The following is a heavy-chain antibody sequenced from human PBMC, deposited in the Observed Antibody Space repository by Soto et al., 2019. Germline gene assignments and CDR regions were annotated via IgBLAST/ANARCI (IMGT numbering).Heavy chain of an antibody. CDR1: GFTFSSYA. D-gene: IGHD7-27*01. CDR2: ISYDGSNK. V-gene: IGHV3-30-3*01. CDR3: ARDLGKPYYYYGMDV. Sequence: PGESLKISYAASGFTFSSYAMHWVRQAPGKGLEWVAVISYDGSNKYYADSVKGRFTISRDNSKNTLYLQMNSLRAEDTAVYYCARDLGKPYYYYGMDVWGQGTTVTVSS. J-gene: IGHJ6*02.